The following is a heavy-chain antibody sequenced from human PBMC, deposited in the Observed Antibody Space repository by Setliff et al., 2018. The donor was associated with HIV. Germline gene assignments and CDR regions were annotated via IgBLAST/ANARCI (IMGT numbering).Heavy chain of an antibody. J-gene: IGHJ4*02. V-gene: IGHV1-24*01. CDR1: GYSLTELS. CDR2: FDPDDGET. Sequence: ASVKVSCKVSGYSLTELSMHWVRQAPGKGLEWMGGFDPDDGETVYAQQFQGRVTMTRDTSIGTAYMELNNLKFEDTAVYYCARARRDSYDRGRRNHYYIDVWGQGTLVTVSS. D-gene: IGHD3-22*01. CDR3: ARARRDSYDRGRRNHYYIDV.